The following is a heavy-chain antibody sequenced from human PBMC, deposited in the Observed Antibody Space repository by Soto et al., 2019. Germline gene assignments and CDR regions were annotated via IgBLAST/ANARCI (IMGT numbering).Heavy chain of an antibody. CDR1: GFTFSSYA. CDR3: AKTVFGVVIIPCLDY. Sequence: GGSLRLSCAASGFTFSSYAMSWVRQAPGKWLEWVSAISGSGGSTYYADSVKGRFTISRDNSKNTLYLQMNSLRAEDTAVYYCAKTVFGVVIIPCLDYWGQGTLVTVSS. J-gene: IGHJ4*02. D-gene: IGHD3-3*01. CDR2: ISGSGGST. V-gene: IGHV3-23*01.